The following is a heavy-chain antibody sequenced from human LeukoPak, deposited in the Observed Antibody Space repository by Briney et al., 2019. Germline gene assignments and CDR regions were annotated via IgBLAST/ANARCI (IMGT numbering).Heavy chain of an antibody. D-gene: IGHD2-15*01. J-gene: IGHJ4*02. CDR3: ARGRKDCSAGNCYSDY. V-gene: IGHV3-7*01. CDR1: GFTFGNYW. Sequence: GGSLRLSCAASGFTFGNYWMNWVRGAPGKRLQWVANIQEAGSEKYYVDSVKGRFTISRDNAKNSLYLQMNSLRAEDTAVYYCARGRKDCSAGNCYSDYWGQGTLVTVSS. CDR2: IQEAGSEK.